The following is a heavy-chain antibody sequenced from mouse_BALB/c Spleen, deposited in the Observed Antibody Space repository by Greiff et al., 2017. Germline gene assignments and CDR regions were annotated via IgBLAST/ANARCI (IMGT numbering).Heavy chain of an antibody. CDR3: ARGGSSGPFAY. J-gene: IGHJ3*01. D-gene: IGHD3-1*01. CDR2: ISYSGST. Sequence: EVQLQESGPGLVKPSQSLSLTCTVTGYSITSDYAWNWIRQFPGNKLEWMGYISYSGSTSYNPSLKSRISITRDTSKNQFFLQLNSVTTEDTATYYCARGGSSGPFAYWGQGTLVTVSA. V-gene: IGHV3-2*02. CDR1: GYSITSDYA.